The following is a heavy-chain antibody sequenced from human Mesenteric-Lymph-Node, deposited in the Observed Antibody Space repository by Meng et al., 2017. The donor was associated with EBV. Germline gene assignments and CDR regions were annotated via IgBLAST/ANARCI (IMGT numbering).Heavy chain of an antibody. CDR1: GFTFTDYD. CDR3: ASGKTRAYNYEPWGAY. CDR2: MNPNSGYT. J-gene: IGHJ4*02. D-gene: IGHD5-18*01. Sequence: QGSLVRFGAEVMNPGASGKVSCKASGFTFTDYDIHWVRQATGQGLEWMGWMNPNSGYTAFGQKFQGRVTMTWDTSISTAFLELSSLRSDDTAVYYCASGKTRAYNYEPWGAYWGQGALVTVSS. V-gene: IGHV1-8*01.